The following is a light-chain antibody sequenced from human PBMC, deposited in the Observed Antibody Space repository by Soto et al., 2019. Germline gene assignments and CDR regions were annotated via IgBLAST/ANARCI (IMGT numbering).Light chain of an antibody. CDR1: NVGEYDY. V-gene: IGLV2-8*01. Sequence: QAVVTQPPSASGSPGQSVTISCTGSNVGEYDYVSWYQQHPGKAPKLMIHEVTNRPSGVPDRFSGSKSGNTASLTVSGLQAEDEADYYCSSFAGSNIWVFGGGTKVTVL. CDR2: EVT. J-gene: IGLJ3*02. CDR3: SSFAGSNIWV.